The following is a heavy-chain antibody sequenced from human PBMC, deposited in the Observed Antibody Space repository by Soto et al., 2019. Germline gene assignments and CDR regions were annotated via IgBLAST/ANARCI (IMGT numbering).Heavy chain of an antibody. D-gene: IGHD6-6*01. Sequence: ASVKVSCKASGYTFTSYGISWVRQAPRQGLEWMGWISAYNGNTNYAQKLQGRVTMTTDTSTSTAYMELRSLRSDDTAVYYCARSIAARPNGMYYGMDVWGQGTTVTVSS. V-gene: IGHV1-18*01. CDR3: ARSIAARPNGMYYGMDV. CDR1: GYTFTSYG. CDR2: ISAYNGNT. J-gene: IGHJ6*02.